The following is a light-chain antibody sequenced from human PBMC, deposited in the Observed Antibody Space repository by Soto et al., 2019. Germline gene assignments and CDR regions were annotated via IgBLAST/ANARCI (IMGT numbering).Light chain of an antibody. V-gene: IGLV2-14*03. CDR3: SSYTGSNSVI. Sequence: QSALTQPTSVSGSTGKSITISCTGTSGDIGGYNYVSWYQQHPGKAPKLMIYGVTHRSSGVSSRFSGSKSGNTASLTISGLQGEDEAAYYCSSYTGSNSVIFGGGTKLTV. CDR2: GVT. CDR1: SGDIGGYNY. J-gene: IGLJ2*01.